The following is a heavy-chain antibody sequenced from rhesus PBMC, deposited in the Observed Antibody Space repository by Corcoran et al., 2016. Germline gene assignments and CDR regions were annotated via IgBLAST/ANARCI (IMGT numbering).Heavy chain of an antibody. Sequence: QVQLKESGPGLVKPSETLSLTCAVSGGSISSGYGWGWIRQPPGKGLEWIGTIYSNTGHTYYDPSLRSRFTISKDTSKNHFSLKLSSVTAADTAVYYCAREDSYYYFDYWGQGVLVTVSS. CDR1: GGSISSGYG. V-gene: IGHV4S7*01. CDR2: IYSNTGHT. CDR3: AREDSYYYFDY. J-gene: IGHJ4*01. D-gene: IGHD3-16*01.